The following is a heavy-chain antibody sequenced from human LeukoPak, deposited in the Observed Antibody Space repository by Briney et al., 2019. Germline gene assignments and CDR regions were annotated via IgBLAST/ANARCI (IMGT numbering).Heavy chain of an antibody. Sequence: ASVKVSCKASGYTFTSYGISWVRQAPGQGLEWMGWISAYNGNTNYAQKLQGRVTITTDTSTSTAYRELRSVRSDDTALDNCASVGGGIDTSCLFYWGQGTLVTVSS. CDR1: GYTFTSYG. D-gene: IGHD2-2*01. CDR3: ASVGGGIDTSCLFY. CDR2: ISAYNGNT. V-gene: IGHV1-18*01. J-gene: IGHJ4*02.